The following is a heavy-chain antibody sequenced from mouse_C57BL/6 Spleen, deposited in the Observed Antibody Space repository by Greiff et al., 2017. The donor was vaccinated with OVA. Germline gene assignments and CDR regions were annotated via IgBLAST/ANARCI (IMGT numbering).Heavy chain of an antibody. CDR2: IDPSDSET. Sequence: QVQLQQPGAELVRPGSSVKLSCKASGYTFTSYWMHWVKQRPIQGLEWIGNIDPSDSETHYNQKFKDKATLTVDKSSSTAYMQLSSLTSEDSAVYYCALGSNYGGGFFDDWGQGTTLTVSS. CDR3: ALGSNYGGGFFDD. J-gene: IGHJ2*01. V-gene: IGHV1-52*01. D-gene: IGHD2-5*01. CDR1: GYTFTSYW.